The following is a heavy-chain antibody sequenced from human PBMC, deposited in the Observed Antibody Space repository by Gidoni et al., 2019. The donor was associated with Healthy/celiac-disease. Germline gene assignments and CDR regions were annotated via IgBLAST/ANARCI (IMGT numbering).Heavy chain of an antibody. CDR3: ARMKASLPGDYGSGSYYIPEPDAFDI. V-gene: IGHV5-51*01. CDR2: IYPGDSDT. D-gene: IGHD3-10*01. J-gene: IGHJ3*02. CDR1: GYSFTSYW. Sequence: EVQLVQSGAEVKKPGESLKISCKGSGYSFTSYWLGWVRQMPGKGLEWMGIIYPGDSDTRYSPSFQGQVTISADKSISTAYLQWSSLKASDTAMYYCARMKASLPGDYGSGSYYIPEPDAFDIWGQGTMVTVSS.